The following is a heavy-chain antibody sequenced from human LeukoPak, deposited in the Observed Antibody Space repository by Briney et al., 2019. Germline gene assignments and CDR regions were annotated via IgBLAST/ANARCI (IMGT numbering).Heavy chain of an antibody. CDR2: IIPILGIA. CDR3: ARDSHSSSLLENGMDV. CDR1: GGTFSSYA. D-gene: IGHD6-13*01. V-gene: IGHV1-69*04. Sequence: GASVKVSCKASGGTFSSYAISWVRQAPGQGLEWMGRIIPILGIANYAQKFQGRVTITADKSTSTAYMELSSLRSEDTAVYYCARDSHSSSLLENGMDVWGQGTTVTVSS. J-gene: IGHJ6*02.